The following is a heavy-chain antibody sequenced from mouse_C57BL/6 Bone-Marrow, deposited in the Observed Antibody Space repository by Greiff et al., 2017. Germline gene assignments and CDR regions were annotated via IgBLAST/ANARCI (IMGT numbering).Heavy chain of an antibody. Sequence: QVQLQQSGAELVRPGTPVKMSCKASGYTFTNYWIGWAKQRPGHGLEWIGDIYPGGGYTNYNEKFKGKATLTADKSSSTAYMQFSSLTSEDSAIYYCARFDYDDYYAMDYWGQGTSVTVSS. V-gene: IGHV1-63*01. CDR3: ARFDYDDYYAMDY. CDR1: GYTFTNYW. CDR2: IYPGGGYT. J-gene: IGHJ4*01. D-gene: IGHD2-4*01.